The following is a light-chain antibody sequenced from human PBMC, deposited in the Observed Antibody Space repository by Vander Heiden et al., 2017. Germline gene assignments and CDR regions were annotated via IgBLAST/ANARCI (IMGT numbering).Light chain of an antibody. CDR2: AAS. J-gene: IGKJ3*01. CDR1: QSISSY. CDR3: QQSVSSPFT. V-gene: IGKV1-39*01. Sequence: DIQMTQSPSSLSASVGDRVTITCRASQSISSYLNWYQQKPGKAPKLLIYAASSLHSGVPSRFSGSGSGTDFALTISSLQPEDFATYYCQQSVSSPFTVGHGTKVDIK.